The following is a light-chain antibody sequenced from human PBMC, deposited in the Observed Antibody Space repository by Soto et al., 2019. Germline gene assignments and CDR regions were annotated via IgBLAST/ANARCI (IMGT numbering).Light chain of an antibody. CDR3: QSYDSSLSGYV. Sequence: QSVLTQPPSVSRAPGQRVTISCTGSSSNIGAGYDVHWYQQLPGTAPKLLIFGYTSRPSGVPDRFSGSKSGTSASLAITGLQAEDEADYYCQSYDSSLSGYVFGTGTKLTVL. CDR2: GYT. CDR1: SSNIGAGYD. V-gene: IGLV1-40*01. J-gene: IGLJ1*01.